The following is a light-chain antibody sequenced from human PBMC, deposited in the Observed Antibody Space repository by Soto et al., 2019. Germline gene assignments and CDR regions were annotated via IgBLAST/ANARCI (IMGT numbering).Light chain of an antibody. CDR3: QQYVSSSWT. J-gene: IGKJ1*01. V-gene: IGKV3-20*01. CDR1: QSVSSSY. Sequence: EIVLTQSPGTLSLSPGERATLSCRASQSVSSSYLAWYQQKPGQAPRLLIYGASSRATGIPDRFSGSGSGTDFTLTISRLDPEDFAVYYCQQYVSSSWTFGQGTKVDIK. CDR2: GAS.